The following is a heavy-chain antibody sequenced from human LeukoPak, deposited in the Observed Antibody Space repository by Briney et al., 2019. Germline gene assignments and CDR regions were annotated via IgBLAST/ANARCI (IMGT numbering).Heavy chain of an antibody. J-gene: IGHJ6*03. CDR1: GFTFSSYD. D-gene: IGHD6-19*01. CDR2: IGTAGDT. Sequence: PGGSLRLSCAASGFTFSSYDMHWVRQATGKGLEWVSAIGTAGDTYYPGSVKGRFTISRENAKNSLYLQMNSLRAGDTAVYYCARGERKGSGWYINYYYYYMDVWGKGTTVTISS. CDR3: ARGERKGSGWYINYYYYYMDV. V-gene: IGHV3-13*01.